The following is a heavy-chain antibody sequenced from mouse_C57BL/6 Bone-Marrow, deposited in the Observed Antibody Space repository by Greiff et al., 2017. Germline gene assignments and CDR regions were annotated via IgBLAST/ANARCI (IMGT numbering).Heavy chain of an antibody. V-gene: IGHV1-59*01. CDR3: ASGLWSLCAY. CDR1: GYTFTSYW. D-gene: IGHD1-1*02. Sequence: QVQLQQPGAELVRPGTSVTLSCKASGYTFTSYWMHWVKQRPGQGLEWIGVIDPSDSYTNYNQKFKGKATLTVDTSSSTAYMQLSSLTSEDSAVYYCASGLWSLCAYWGQGTLVTVSA. CDR2: IDPSDSYT. J-gene: IGHJ3*01.